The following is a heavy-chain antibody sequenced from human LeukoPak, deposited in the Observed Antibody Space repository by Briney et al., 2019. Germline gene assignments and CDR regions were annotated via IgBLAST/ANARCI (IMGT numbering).Heavy chain of an antibody. CDR2: ISSSGSAI. CDR3: ASGNDFWTTYHFDY. Sequence: PSETLSLTCTVSGGSISGSTYYWGWIRQPPGKGLEWVSYISSSGSAIYYADSVKGRFTISRDNAKNSLYLQMHSLRAADTAVYYCASGNDFWTTYHFDYWGQGTLVTVSS. J-gene: IGHJ4*02. CDR1: GGSISGSTYY. D-gene: IGHD3-3*01. V-gene: IGHV3-11*04.